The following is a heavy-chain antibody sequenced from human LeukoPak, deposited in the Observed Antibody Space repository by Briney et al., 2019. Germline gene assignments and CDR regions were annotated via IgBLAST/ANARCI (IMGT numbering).Heavy chain of an antibody. CDR1: GGSISSGGYY. CDR2: ISHSGST. V-gene: IGHV4-30-2*01. D-gene: IGHD1-1*01. CDR3: VTTYY. Sequence: SETLSLTCTVSGGSISSGGYYWSWIRQPPGKGLEWIGYISHSGSTYYNPSLKSRVTISVDRSKNQFSLKVTSVTAADTAVYYCVTTYYWGQGTLVTVSS. J-gene: IGHJ4*02.